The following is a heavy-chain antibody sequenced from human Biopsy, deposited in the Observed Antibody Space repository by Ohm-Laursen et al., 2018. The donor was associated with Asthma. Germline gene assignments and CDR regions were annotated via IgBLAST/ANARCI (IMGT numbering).Heavy chain of an antibody. CDR3: AGRGITGTTLDY. Sequence: GASVKVSCNASGYTFTSYYMHWVRQAPGQGLEWMGIINPSGGSTSYAQKFQGRVTMTRDTSTSTVYMELSSLRSEDTAVYYCAGRGITGTTLDYWGQGTLVTVSS. J-gene: IGHJ4*02. D-gene: IGHD1-7*01. V-gene: IGHV1-46*01. CDR1: GYTFTSYY. CDR2: INPSGGST.